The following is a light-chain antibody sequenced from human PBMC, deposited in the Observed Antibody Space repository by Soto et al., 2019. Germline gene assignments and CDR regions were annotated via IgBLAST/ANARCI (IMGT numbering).Light chain of an antibody. CDR3: LSYASSSTLV. Sequence: QSALTQPASVSGSPGQSITISCTGTSSDIGGYNYVSWYQQHPGKAPKLMIFEVSNRPSGVSNRFSGSKSGNTASLTFSGLQAEDEADYYCLSYASSSTLVFGGGTKLTVL. CDR1: SSDIGGYNY. CDR2: EVS. J-gene: IGLJ2*01. V-gene: IGLV2-14*01.